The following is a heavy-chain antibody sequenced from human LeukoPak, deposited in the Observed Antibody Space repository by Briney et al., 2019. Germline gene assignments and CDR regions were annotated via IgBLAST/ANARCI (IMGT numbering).Heavy chain of an antibody. CDR2: ISGSGGST. CDR1: GFTFSSYA. CDR3: AKSTIFGWEGSAFDI. J-gene: IGHJ3*02. D-gene: IGHD3-3*01. V-gene: IGHV3-23*01. Sequence: PEGSLRLSCAASGFTFSSYAMSWVRQAPWKGLEWVSAISGSGGSTYYADSVKGRFTISRDNSKNTLYLQMNSLRAEDTAVYYCAKSTIFGWEGSAFDIWGQGTMVTVSS.